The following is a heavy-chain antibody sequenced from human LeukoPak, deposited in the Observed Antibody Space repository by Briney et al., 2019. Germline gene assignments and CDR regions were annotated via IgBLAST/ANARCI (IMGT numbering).Heavy chain of an antibody. D-gene: IGHD3-22*01. CDR1: GFTFDDYA. V-gene: IGHV3-9*01. CDR2: ISWNSGSI. Sequence: PGRSLRLSCAASGFTFDDYAMHWVRQAPGKGLEWVSGISWNSGSIGYADSVKGRFTISRDNAKNSLYLQMNSLRAEDTAVYYCARGRPYDSSGYVDAFDIWGQGTMATVSS. CDR3: ARGRPYDSSGYVDAFDI. J-gene: IGHJ3*02.